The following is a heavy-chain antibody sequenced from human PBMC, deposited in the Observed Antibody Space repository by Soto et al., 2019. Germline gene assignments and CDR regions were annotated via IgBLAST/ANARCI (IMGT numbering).Heavy chain of an antibody. CDR2: VNPTGST. D-gene: IGHD6-19*01. CDR3: ARSREQWLGDAFDN. Sequence: QVQVQQWGAGLLKSSETLSLTCAVSGGSFSGYYWSWIRQSPGTGLEWIGEVNPTGSTKYNPSLKSRVTISVDTSKNQFSLNLHSVTAADTALYYCARSREQWLGDAFDNWGQGTMVTVSS. CDR1: GGSFSGYY. V-gene: IGHV4-34*01. J-gene: IGHJ3*02.